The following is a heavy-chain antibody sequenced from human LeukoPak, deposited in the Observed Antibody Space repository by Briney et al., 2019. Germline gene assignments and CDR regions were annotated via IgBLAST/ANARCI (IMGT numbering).Heavy chain of an antibody. D-gene: IGHD1-1*01. CDR2: INWNGGST. V-gene: IGHV3-20*04. CDR3: ARTGERYYFDY. CDR1: GFTFDDYG. J-gene: IGHJ4*02. Sequence: GGSLKLSCAASGFTFDDYGMSWVRQAPGKGLEWVSGINWNGGSTGYADSVKGRFTISRDNAKNSLYLQMNSLRAEDTALYYCARTGERYYFDYWGQGTLVTVSS.